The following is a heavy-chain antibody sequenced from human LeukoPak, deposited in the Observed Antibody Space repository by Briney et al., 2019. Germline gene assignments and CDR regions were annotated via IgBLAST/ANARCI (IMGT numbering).Heavy chain of an antibody. Sequence: SETLSHTCTVSGGSISSYYWSWIRQPPGKGLEWIGYIYYSGSTNYNPSLKSRVTISLDTSKKQISLKVSSVAAADTAVYYCARDSGPRFDYWGQGTLVTVSS. J-gene: IGHJ4*02. CDR3: ARDSGPRFDY. CDR1: GGSISSYY. CDR2: IYYSGST. D-gene: IGHD6-19*01. V-gene: IGHV4-59*01.